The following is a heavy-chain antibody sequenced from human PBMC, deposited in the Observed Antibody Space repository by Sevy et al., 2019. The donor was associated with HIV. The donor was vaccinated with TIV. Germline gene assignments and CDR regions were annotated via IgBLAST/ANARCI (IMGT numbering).Heavy chain of an antibody. CDR2: ISWNSGSI. J-gene: IGHJ4*02. D-gene: IGHD6-6*01. CDR3: AKGVAEQLATEGALYYFDY. CDR1: GFTFDDYA. Sequence: GGSLRLSCAASGFTFDDYAMHWVRQAPGKGLEWVSGISWNSGSIGYADSVKGRFTISRDNAKNSLYLQMNSLRAEDTALYYCAKGVAEQLATEGALYYFDYWGQGTLVTVSS. V-gene: IGHV3-9*01.